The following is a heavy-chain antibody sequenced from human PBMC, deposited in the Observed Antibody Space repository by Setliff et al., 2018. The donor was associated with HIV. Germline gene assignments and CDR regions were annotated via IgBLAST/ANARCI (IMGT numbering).Heavy chain of an antibody. J-gene: IGHJ4*02. V-gene: IGHV4-59*11. CDR3: ARWLGATVFYYFDY. Sequence: TSETLSLTFTVSGGSISSHFXSWIRQPPGKGLEWIGTVSYSGSTNYNPSLKSRVTISVDTSENQFSLKLSSVTAADTAVYYCARWLGATVFYYFDYWGQGTLVTVS. D-gene: IGHD3-10*01. CDR2: VSYSGST. CDR1: GGSISSHF.